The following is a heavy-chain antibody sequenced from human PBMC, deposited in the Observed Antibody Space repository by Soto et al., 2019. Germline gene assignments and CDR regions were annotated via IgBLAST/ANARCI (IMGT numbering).Heavy chain of an antibody. CDR3: ARAETHDSSGAPYFDY. D-gene: IGHD3-22*01. J-gene: IGHJ4*02. Sequence: ASVKVSCKAIGYSFTSHYMHWVRQAPGQGLEWMGTIYPGGVNIGYAQKFKGRVTMTKDTSISTAYMELSRLRSDDTAVYYCARAETHDSSGAPYFDYWGQGTLVTVSS. V-gene: IGHV1-46*01. CDR2: IYPGGVNI. CDR1: GYSFTSHY.